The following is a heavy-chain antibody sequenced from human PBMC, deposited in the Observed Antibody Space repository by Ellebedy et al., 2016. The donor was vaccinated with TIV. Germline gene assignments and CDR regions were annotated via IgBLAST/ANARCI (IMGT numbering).Heavy chain of an antibody. CDR2: IYSDGSA. V-gene: IGHV3-53*01. Sequence: GGSLRLSCAASGFSVSSNYMSWVRQAPGKGLEWVSVIYSDGSAYYADSVKGRFIISRDSSMNTLYLQMKNLRAEDTAVYYCATNYNSGSYSYFYYYGMDVWGQGTTVIVSS. J-gene: IGHJ6*02. CDR3: ATNYNSGSYSYFYYYGMDV. D-gene: IGHD3-10*01. CDR1: GFSVSSNY.